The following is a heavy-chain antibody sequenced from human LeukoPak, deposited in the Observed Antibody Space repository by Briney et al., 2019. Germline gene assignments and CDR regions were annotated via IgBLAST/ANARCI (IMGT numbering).Heavy chain of an antibody. CDR3: AREAFGDYYDSSGPFDY. V-gene: IGHV3-48*03. D-gene: IGHD3-22*01. CDR1: GXTFSSYE. CDR2: ISSRGTTI. J-gene: IGHJ4*02. Sequence: PGGSLRLSCAASGXTFSSYEMNWVHQAPGKGLEWVSYISSRGTTIFYADSVKGRFTISRDNAKNSLYLQMISLRAEDTAVYYCAREAFGDYYDSSGPFDYWGQVTLVTVSS.